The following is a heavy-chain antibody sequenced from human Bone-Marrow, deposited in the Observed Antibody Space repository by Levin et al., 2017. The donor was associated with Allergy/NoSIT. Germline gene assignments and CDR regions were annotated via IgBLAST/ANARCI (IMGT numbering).Heavy chain of an antibody. CDR3: ARLNFYHASYY. CDR2: IYSGGST. CDR1: GFTLSNTY. J-gene: IGHJ4*02. D-gene: IGHD3-16*01. V-gene: IGHV3-66*04. Sequence: LSLTCVVSGFTLSNTYMSWVRQAPGKGLEWVSVIYSGGSTYYADSVKGRFTISRDNSKNTVYLQMNSLRAEDTAVYYCARLNFYHASYYWGQGTLVTVSS.